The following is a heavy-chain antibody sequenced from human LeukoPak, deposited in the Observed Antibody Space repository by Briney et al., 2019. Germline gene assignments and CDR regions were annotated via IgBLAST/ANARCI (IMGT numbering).Heavy chain of an antibody. J-gene: IGHJ3*02. V-gene: IGHV4-59*08. D-gene: IGHD3-10*01. Sequence: SETLSLTCTVSGGSISSYYWSWIRQPPGKGLERIGYIYYSGSTNYNPSLKSRVTISVDTSKNQFSLKLSSVTAADTAVYYCASFTMVRGKGDAFDIWGQGTMVTVSS. CDR1: GGSISSYY. CDR3: ASFTMVRGKGDAFDI. CDR2: IYYSGST.